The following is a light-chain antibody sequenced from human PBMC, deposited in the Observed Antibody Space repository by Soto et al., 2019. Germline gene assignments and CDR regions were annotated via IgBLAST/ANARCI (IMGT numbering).Light chain of an antibody. J-gene: IGKJ1*01. Sequence: EIVMTQSPATLSVSPGERATLSCRASQSVSSNYLAWYQQKPGQAPRLLIYGASSRAPGIPDRFSGSGSGTDFALTISRLEPEDFAVYYCQQYTNWPRTFGQGTKVDIK. CDR1: QSVSSNY. CDR2: GAS. CDR3: QQYTNWPRT. V-gene: IGKV3D-20*02.